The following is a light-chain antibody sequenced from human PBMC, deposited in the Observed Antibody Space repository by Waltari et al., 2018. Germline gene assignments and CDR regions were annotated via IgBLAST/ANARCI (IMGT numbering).Light chain of an antibody. CDR2: EVT. CDR3: CSNAGSGTLDVV. V-gene: IGLV2-23*02. Sequence: QSALTQPASVSGSPGQSITISCTGASSDFGSYNLVSWYQQHPGKAPKVMIYEVTKRPSGVSDRFSGSRSGNTASLTISGLQPEDEADYYCCSNAGSGTLDVVFGGGTKLTVL. CDR1: SSDFGSYNL. J-gene: IGLJ2*01.